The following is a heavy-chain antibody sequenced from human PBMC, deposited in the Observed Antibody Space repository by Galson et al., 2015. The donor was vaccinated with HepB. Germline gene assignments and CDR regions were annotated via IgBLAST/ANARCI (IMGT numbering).Heavy chain of an antibody. CDR2: ITLTFGTT. D-gene: IGHD3-16*01. CDR1: GGTFSHYG. J-gene: IGHJ6*02. Sequence: SVKVSCKASGGTFSHYGITWVRQAPGEGPEWMGGITLTFGTTDYGQKFQGRLTTTADKSTSTSYMELRSLTSEDTAVYYCARLGLTFGGMAGLEVWGQGTTVIVSS. V-gene: IGHV1-69*06. CDR3: ARLGLTFGGMAGLEV.